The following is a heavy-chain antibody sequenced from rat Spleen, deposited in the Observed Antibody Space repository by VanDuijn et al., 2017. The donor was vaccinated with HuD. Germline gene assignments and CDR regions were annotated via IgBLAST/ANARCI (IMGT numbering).Heavy chain of an antibody. CDR2: IRPSGADT. CDR1: GFSFSAFP. V-gene: IGHV5-46*01. D-gene: IGHD4-1*01. CDR3: ARRAYYGYLDF. J-gene: IGHJ1*01. Sequence: EVQLVESGGGLVQPGRSMKLSCAASGFSFSAFPMAWVRQAPTKGLEWVATIRPSGADTYYRDSVKGRFTISRDNTKNTQYLQVDSLRSEDTATYYCARRAYYGYLDFWGPGTMVTVSS.